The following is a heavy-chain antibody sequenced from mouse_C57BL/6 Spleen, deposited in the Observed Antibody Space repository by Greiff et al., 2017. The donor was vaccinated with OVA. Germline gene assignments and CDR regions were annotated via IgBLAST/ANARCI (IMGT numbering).Heavy chain of an antibody. V-gene: IGHV1-55*01. CDR2: IYPGSGST. D-gene: IGHD2-5*01. Sequence: QVQLKQPGAELVKPGASVKMSCKASGYTFTSYWITWVKQRPGQGLEWIGDIYPGSGSTNYNEKFKSKATLTVDTSSSTAYMQLRSLTSEDSAVYDCARAEAYYRNPDYWGQGTTRTVSS. CDR1: GYTFTSYW. J-gene: IGHJ2*01. CDR3: ARAEAYYRNPDY.